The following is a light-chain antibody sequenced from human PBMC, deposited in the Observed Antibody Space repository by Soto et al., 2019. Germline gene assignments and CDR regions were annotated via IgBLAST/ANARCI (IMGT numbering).Light chain of an antibody. J-gene: IGKJ2*01. Sequence: DIQMTQSPSAMSASVGDRVTITCRASQAIANFLAWFQQEPGKVPRRLIYAASSLQSGVPSRFSGSGSGTEFTLTISSLQPEDFATYYCLQHNTYPYTFGQGTKVDTK. CDR1: QAIANF. V-gene: IGKV1-17*03. CDR2: AAS. CDR3: LQHNTYPYT.